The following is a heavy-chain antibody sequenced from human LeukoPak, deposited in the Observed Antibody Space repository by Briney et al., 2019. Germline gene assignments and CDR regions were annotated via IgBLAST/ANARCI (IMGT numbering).Heavy chain of an antibody. Sequence: GGSLRLSCAASGFTFSNYVIHWVRQAPGKGLEWVSLIRYDGSSKYYADSVRGRFTISRDNSKNILYLQMNSLRAEDTAVYYCARYSGNYGLDYWGQGTLVTVSS. V-gene: IGHV3-30*02. CDR1: GFTFSNYV. D-gene: IGHD4-17*01. J-gene: IGHJ4*02. CDR3: ARYSGNYGLDY. CDR2: IRYDGSSK.